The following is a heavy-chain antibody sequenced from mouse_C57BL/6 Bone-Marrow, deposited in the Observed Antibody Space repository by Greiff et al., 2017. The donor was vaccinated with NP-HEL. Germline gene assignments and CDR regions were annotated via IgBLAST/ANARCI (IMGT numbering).Heavy chain of an antibody. CDR3: ARRKLRAMDY. V-gene: IGHV5-9*01. CDR1: GFTFSSYT. D-gene: IGHD1-1*01. CDR2: ISGGGGNT. J-gene: IGHJ4*01. Sequence: EVMLVESGGGLVKPGGSLKLSCAASGFTFSSYTMSWVRQTPEKRLEWVATISGGGGNTYYPDSVKGRFTISRDNAKNTLYLQMSSLRSEDPALYYCARRKLRAMDYWGQGTSVTVSA.